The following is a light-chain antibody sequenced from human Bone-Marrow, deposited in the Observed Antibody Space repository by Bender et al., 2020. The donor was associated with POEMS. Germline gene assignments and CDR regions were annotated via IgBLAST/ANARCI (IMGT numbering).Light chain of an antibody. CDR3: QSYDNSLGGWV. V-gene: IGLV2-14*03. Sequence: QSALTQTASVSGSPGQSITFSCTGTASDIGSYNFVSWYQQHPGKAPKLMIYDVSIRPSGVSNRFSGSKSGNTAFLIIFGLQAEDEGDYYCQSYDNSLGGWVFGGGTKLTVL. CDR2: DVS. J-gene: IGLJ3*02. CDR1: ASDIGSYNF.